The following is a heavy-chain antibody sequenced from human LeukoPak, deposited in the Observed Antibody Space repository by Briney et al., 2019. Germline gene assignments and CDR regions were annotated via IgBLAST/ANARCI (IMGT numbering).Heavy chain of an antibody. CDR1: GVTFSSYG. V-gene: IGHV3-33*01. CDR3: ARVLIASDILTGSAHSPYYYGMDV. Sequence: SGRSLRLSCAASGVTFSSYGMHWVRQAPGKGLEWVAAIWYDGSNKYYADSVKGRFTISRDNSKNTLYLQMNSLRAEDTAVYYCARVLIASDILTGSAHSPYYYGMDVWGQGTTVTVSS. J-gene: IGHJ6*02. CDR2: IWYDGSNK. D-gene: IGHD3-9*01.